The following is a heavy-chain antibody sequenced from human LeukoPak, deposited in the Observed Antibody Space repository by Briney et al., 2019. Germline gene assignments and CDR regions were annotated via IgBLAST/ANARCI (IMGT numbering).Heavy chain of an antibody. CDR2: IDSSGTS. CDR1: DGSISSTNSY. Sequence: PSETLSLTCTVSDGSISSTNSYWGWIRQPPEKGLERIGNIDSSGTSHYSPVLKSRVTISLDTSKSHFSLRLTSVTAADTAVYYCARLIDYGGFYFYYYMDVWGKGTSVTVSS. CDR3: ARLIDYGGFYFYYYMDV. J-gene: IGHJ6*03. V-gene: IGHV4-39*02. D-gene: IGHD4/OR15-4a*01.